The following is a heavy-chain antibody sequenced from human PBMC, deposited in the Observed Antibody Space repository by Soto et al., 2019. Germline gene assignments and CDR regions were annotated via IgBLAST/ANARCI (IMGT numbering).Heavy chain of an antibody. CDR1: GFTFGSYS. J-gene: IGHJ6*02. CDR3: ARATVAATIESYGMDV. Sequence: WSLRLSCAASGFTFGSYSMNWVRQAPGKGLEWVSSISSSSSYIYYADSVKGRFTISRDNAKNSLYLQMNSLRAEDTAVYYCARATVAATIESYGMDVWGQGTTVTVSS. D-gene: IGHD2-15*01. CDR2: ISSSSSYI. V-gene: IGHV3-21*01.